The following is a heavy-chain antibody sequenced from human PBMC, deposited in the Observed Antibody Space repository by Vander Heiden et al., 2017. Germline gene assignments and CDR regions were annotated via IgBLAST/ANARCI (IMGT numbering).Heavy chain of an antibody. CDR3: ASPVRYGSGGSCYSENDY. V-gene: IGHV1-69*01. D-gene: IGHD2-15*01. Sequence: QVQLVQSGAEVKKPGSSVKVSCKASGGTFSSYAISWVRQAPGQGLEWMGGIIPIFGTANYAQKCHGRGTITADESTSTAYRELSSLRSEETAVYYCASPVRYGSGGSCYSENDYWCQGTMVTVSS. J-gene: IGHJ4*02. CDR2: IIPIFGTA. CDR1: GGTFSSYA.